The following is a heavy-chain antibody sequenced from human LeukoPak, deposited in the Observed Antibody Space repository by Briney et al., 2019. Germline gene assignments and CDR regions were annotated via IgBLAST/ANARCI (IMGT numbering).Heavy chain of an antibody. J-gene: IGHJ4*02. CDR2: ISSSNIDT. CDR1: GFTFSDFY. D-gene: IGHD5-12*01. V-gene: IGHV3-11*05. CDR3: ARDGMGGYDYFDY. Sequence: PGGSLRLSCAASGFTFSDFYMTWNRQAPGKGLEVVSYISSSNIDTNYADSVKGRFTVSRDNAKNSLYLQMNSLRAEDTAVYYCARDGMGGYDYFDYWGQGTLVTVSS.